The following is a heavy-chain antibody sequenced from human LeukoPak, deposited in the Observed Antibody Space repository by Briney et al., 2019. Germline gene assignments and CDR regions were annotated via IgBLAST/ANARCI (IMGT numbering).Heavy chain of an antibody. D-gene: IGHD4-17*01. Sequence: SETLSLTCAVYGGSFSGYYWSWIRQPPGKGLEWIGEINHSGSTNYNPSLKSRVTISVDTSKNQFSLKLSSVTAADTAVYYCARGPRLRSRFDPWGQGTLVTVSS. V-gene: IGHV4-34*01. CDR1: GGSFSGYY. CDR3: ARGPRLRSRFDP. J-gene: IGHJ5*02. CDR2: INHSGST.